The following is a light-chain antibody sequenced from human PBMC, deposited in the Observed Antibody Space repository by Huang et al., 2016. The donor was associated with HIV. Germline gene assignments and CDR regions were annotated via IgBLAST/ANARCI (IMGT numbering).Light chain of an antibody. V-gene: IGKV3-15*01. CDR1: QSVSSN. CDR3: QQYNNWPQT. CDR2: GAS. J-gene: IGKJ1*01. Sequence: MVMTQSPATLSESPGERATLSCRASQSVSSNLAWYQQKPGQAPRLLIYGASTRATGSPARFSGSGSGTEFTLTISSLQSEDFAVYYCQQYNNWPQTFGQGTKVEV.